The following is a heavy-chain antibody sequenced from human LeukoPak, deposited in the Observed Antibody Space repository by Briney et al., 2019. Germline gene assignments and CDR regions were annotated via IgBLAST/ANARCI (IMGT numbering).Heavy chain of an antibody. J-gene: IGHJ4*02. Sequence: GESLKIPCKGSGYSFTSYWIGWVRQMPGKGLEWMGIIYPGDSDTRYSPSFQGQVTISADKSITTASLQWSSLKASDTAMYYCARRVAVAGQEDYFDYWGQGTLVTVSS. V-gene: IGHV5-51*01. CDR3: ARRVAVAGQEDYFDY. CDR2: IYPGDSDT. CDR1: GYSFTSYW. D-gene: IGHD6-19*01.